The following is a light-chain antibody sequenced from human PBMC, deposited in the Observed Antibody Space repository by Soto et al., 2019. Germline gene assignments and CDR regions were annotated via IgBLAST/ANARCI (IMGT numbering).Light chain of an antibody. CDR2: AAS. CDR1: QSISSY. CDR3: QHYDNVPFT. V-gene: IGKV1-33*01. Sequence: DIQMTQSPSSLSASVGDRVTITCRASQSISSYLNWYQQKPGKAPKLLIYAASSLQSGVPSRFSGSGSGTDFTFTISSLQPEDIATYCCQHYDNVPFTFGPGTKVDIK. J-gene: IGKJ3*01.